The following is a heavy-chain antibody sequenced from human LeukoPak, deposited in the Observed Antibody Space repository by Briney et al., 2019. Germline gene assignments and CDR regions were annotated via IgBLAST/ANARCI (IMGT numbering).Heavy chain of an antibody. CDR2: INWNGGST. D-gene: IGHD2-15*01. CDR3: ATDHCSGGSCYERENY. CDR1: GFTFDDYG. V-gene: IGHV3-20*04. Sequence: GGSLRLXCAASGFTFDDYGMSWVRQAPGKGLEWVSGINWNGGSTGYADSVKGRFTISRDNAKNSLYLQMNSLRAEDTALYYCATDHCSGGSCYERENYWGQGTLVTVSS. J-gene: IGHJ4*02.